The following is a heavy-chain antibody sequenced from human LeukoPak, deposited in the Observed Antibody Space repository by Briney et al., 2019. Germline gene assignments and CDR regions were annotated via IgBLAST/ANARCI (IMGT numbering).Heavy chain of an antibody. Sequence: SETLSLTCTVSRGSISGHYWSWIRQPPGKGLEWIGYIFYSGSTNYNPSLRSRVTISLDTSKNQFSLKLSSVTAADTAVYYCARRRSCTSCYVTFDYWGQGALVTVSS. CDR1: RGSISGHY. V-gene: IGHV4-59*11. CDR3: ARRRSCTSCYVTFDY. J-gene: IGHJ4*02. D-gene: IGHD2-2*01. CDR2: IFYSGST.